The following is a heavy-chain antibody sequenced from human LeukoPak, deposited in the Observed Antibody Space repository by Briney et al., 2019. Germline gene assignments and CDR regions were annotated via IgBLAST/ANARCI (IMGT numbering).Heavy chain of an antibody. Sequence: QVRLQQSGPGLVKPSQTLSLACTVSGDSVTSGGYFWTWIRQHPGKGLEWIGYISHSGTTSYNPSLKSRVSISVDTSNNQFSLRQGSVTAADTAVYYCARDVVVTSSPDAFDTWGQGTMVTVSS. CDR2: ISHSGTT. CDR1: GDSVTSGGYF. V-gene: IGHV4-31*03. D-gene: IGHD2-21*02. CDR3: ARDVVVTSSPDAFDT. J-gene: IGHJ3*02.